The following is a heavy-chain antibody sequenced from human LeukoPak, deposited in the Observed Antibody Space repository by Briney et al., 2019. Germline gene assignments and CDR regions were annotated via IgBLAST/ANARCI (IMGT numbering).Heavy chain of an antibody. D-gene: IGHD1-14*01. J-gene: IGHJ1*01. CDR2: IYYSGST. CDR1: GVSISTYY. CDR3: ARDAGTRKYFQY. Sequence: SETLSLTCTVSGVSISTYYWSWIRQPPGKGLEWIGYIYYSGSTNYNPSLKSRVSISVDTSKTQFSLKLSSVTAADTAVYYCARDAGTRKYFQYWGQGTLVTVSS. V-gene: IGHV4-59*08.